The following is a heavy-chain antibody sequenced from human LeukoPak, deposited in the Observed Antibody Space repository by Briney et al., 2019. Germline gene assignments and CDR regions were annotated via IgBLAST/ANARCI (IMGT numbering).Heavy chain of an antibody. CDR2: IRYDGSNK. Sequence: AGGSLRLSCAASGFSVTSNYLTWVRQAPGKGLEWVAFIRYDGSNKYYADSVKGRFTISRDNSKNTLYLQMNSLRAEDTAVYYCAAMTTVTNTLDYWGQGTLVTVSS. J-gene: IGHJ4*02. D-gene: IGHD4-11*01. CDR1: GFSVTSNY. V-gene: IGHV3-30*02. CDR3: AAMTTVTNTLDY.